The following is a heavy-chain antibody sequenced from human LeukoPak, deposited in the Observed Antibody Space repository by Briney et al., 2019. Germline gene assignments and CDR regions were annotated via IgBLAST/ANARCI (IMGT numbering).Heavy chain of an antibody. CDR2: IIPIFGTA. D-gene: IGHD5-18*01. CDR1: GGTFSSYA. CDR3: ARIDTAMDNWFDP. V-gene: IGHV1-69*13. Sequence: AASVKVSCKASGGTFSSYAISWVRQAPGQGLEWMGGIIPIFGTANYAQKFQGRVTITADESTSTAYMELSSLRSEDTAVYYCARIDTAMDNWFDPWGQGTLVTVSS. J-gene: IGHJ5*02.